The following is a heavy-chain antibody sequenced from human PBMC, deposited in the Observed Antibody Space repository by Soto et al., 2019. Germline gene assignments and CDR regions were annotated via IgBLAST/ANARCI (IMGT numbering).Heavy chain of an antibody. CDR3: ARGNDILTGYYRMRYGWFDP. J-gene: IGHJ5*02. V-gene: IGHV4-59*01. D-gene: IGHD3-9*01. Sequence: QVQLQESGPGLVKPSETLSLTCTVSGGSISSYYWSWIRQPPGKGLEWIGYIYYSGSTNYNPSLKSRVTISVDTSKNQFSLKLSRLRSDDTAVYYCARGNDILTGYYRMRYGWFDPWGQGTLVTVSS. CDR2: IYYSGST. CDR1: GGSISSYY.